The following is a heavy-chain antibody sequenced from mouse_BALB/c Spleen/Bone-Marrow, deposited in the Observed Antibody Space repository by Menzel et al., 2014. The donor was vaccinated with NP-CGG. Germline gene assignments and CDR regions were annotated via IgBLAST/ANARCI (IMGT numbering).Heavy chain of an antibody. CDR3: AKIYYDFDGFAH. Sequence: QVQLKHSGPGLVAPSQSLSITCTVSGFSLTDYGVSWIRQPPGKGLEWLGVIWGVGTTYYNSALKSRLSISKDNSKSQVFLKMNSLQTDDTAMYYCAKIYYDFDGFAHWGQGTLVTVSA. J-gene: IGHJ3*01. CDR1: GFSLTDYG. V-gene: IGHV2-6-5*01. D-gene: IGHD2-4*01. CDR2: IWGVGTT.